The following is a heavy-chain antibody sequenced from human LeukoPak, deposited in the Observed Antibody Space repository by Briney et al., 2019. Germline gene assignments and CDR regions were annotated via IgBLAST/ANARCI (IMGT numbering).Heavy chain of an antibody. D-gene: IGHD2-15*01. V-gene: IGHV3-23*01. CDR3: AKDRWGSGGTGGGDY. J-gene: IGHJ4*02. CDR1: GFTFRSYA. CDR2: INNSGGST. Sequence: PGGSLRLSCAASGFTFRSYAMSWVRQAPGKGLEWVSVINNSGGSTYYADSVKGRFTISRDNSNNTLYLQMNSLRADDTAVYYCAKDRWGSGGTGGGDYWGQGTLVTVSS.